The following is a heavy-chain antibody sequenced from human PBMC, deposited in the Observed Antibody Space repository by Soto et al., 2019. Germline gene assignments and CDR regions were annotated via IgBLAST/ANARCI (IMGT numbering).Heavy chain of an antibody. Sequence: SETLSLTCTVSGGSISSSSYYWGWIRQPPGKGLEWIGSIYYSGSTYYNPSLKSRVTISVDTSKNQFSLKLSSVTAADTAVYYCARYNDYIWGSYRDQFDYWGQGTLVTVSS. CDR2: IYYSGST. CDR3: ARYNDYIWGSYRDQFDY. J-gene: IGHJ4*02. CDR1: GGSISSSSYY. V-gene: IGHV4-39*01. D-gene: IGHD3-16*02.